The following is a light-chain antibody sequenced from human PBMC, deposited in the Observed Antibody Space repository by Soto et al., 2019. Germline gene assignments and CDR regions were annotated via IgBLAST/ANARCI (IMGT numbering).Light chain of an antibody. CDR2: GAS. CDR3: QQYGSSPPFT. V-gene: IGKV3-20*01. Sequence: EIVLTQSPGTLSLSPGERATLSCRASQSVSSSYLAWYQQKPGQAPRLLIYGASSRATGIPDRFSGSGSGTDFTLTISRLEPEAFAVYYCQQYGSSPPFTFDPGTKVDIK. J-gene: IGKJ3*01. CDR1: QSVSSSY.